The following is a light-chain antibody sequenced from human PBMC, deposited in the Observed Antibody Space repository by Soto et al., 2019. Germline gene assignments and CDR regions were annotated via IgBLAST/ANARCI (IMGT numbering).Light chain of an antibody. V-gene: IGKV3-20*01. Sequence: EIVLTQSPGTLSLSPGEGATLSCRASQSVSSSYLAWYQQKPGQAPRLLIYGASSRATGIPDRFSSSGSGTDFTLTISRLEPEDFAVYYCQQYGSSPLYTFGQGTKLEIK. J-gene: IGKJ2*01. CDR1: QSVSSSY. CDR3: QQYGSSPLYT. CDR2: GAS.